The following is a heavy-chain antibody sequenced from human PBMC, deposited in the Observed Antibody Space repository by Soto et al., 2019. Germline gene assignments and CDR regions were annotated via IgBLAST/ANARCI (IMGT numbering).Heavy chain of an antibody. CDR1: GFTFSSYA. CDR3: AKSTRSYSSGWFDY. D-gene: IGHD6-19*01. Sequence: GGSLRLSCAASGFTFSSYAMSWVRQAPGKGLEWVSAISGSGGSTYYADSVKGRFTISRDNSKNTLHLQMNSLRAEDTAVYYCAKSTRSYSSGWFDYWGQGTLVTVSS. J-gene: IGHJ4*02. CDR2: ISGSGGST. V-gene: IGHV3-23*01.